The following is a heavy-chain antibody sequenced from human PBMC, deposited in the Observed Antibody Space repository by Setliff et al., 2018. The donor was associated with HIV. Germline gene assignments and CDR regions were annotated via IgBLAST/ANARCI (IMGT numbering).Heavy chain of an antibody. CDR1: GFNFNDYT. CDR3: AKEGRTTSAFDV. CDR2: ISWDRYTT. D-gene: IGHD1-1*01. J-gene: IGHJ3*01. V-gene: IGHV3-43*01. Sequence: PGGSLRLSCAASGFNFNDYTMHWVRQCPGKTLEWVSLISWDRYTTNYADSVKGRFTISRDNSKDSLYLQMNSLRIEDTALYYCAKEGRTTSAFDVWGQGTMVTVSS.